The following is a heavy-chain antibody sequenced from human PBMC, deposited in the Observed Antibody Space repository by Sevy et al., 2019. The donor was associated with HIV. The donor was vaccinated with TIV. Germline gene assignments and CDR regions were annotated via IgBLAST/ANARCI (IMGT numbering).Heavy chain of an antibody. D-gene: IGHD3-16*01. CDR2: IKQDGTDT. CDR1: GFTFSTYW. Sequence: VGSLRLSCAASGFTFSTYWMTWVRQAPGKGLEWVANIKQDGTDTNYVDSVRGRFTISRDNGRNLLYLHMNSLRAEDTAVYFCARALADWGSFHYSSWGRGVLVTVSS. CDR3: ARALADWGSFHYSS. J-gene: IGHJ4*02. V-gene: IGHV3-7*01.